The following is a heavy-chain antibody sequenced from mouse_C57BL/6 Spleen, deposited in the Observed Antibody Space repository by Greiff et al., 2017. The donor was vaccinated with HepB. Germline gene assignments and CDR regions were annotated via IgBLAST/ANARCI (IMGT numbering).Heavy chain of an antibody. CDR1: GYTFTSYW. CDR3: ARSDGYDAAWFAY. D-gene: IGHD2-2*01. Sequence: VQLQQPGAELVKPGASVKLSCKASGYTFTSYWMQWVKQRPGQGLEWIGEIDPSDSYTNYNQKFKGKATLTVDTSSSTAYMQLSSLTSEDSAVYYCARSDGYDAAWFAYWGQGTLVTVSA. V-gene: IGHV1-50*01. CDR2: IDPSDSYT. J-gene: IGHJ3*01.